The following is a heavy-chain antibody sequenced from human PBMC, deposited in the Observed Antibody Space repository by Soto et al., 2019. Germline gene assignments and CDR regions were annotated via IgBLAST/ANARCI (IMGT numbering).Heavy chain of an antibody. Sequence: GGSLRLSCAASGFTFSSYSMNWVRQAPGKGLEWVSSISSSSSYIYYADSVKGRFTISRDNAKNSLYLQMNSLRAEDTAVYYCAREGPPTDFWSGYYYFDYWGQGTLVTVSS. J-gene: IGHJ4*02. CDR2: ISSSSSYI. CDR3: AREGPPTDFWSGYYYFDY. D-gene: IGHD3-3*01. V-gene: IGHV3-21*01. CDR1: GFTFSSYS.